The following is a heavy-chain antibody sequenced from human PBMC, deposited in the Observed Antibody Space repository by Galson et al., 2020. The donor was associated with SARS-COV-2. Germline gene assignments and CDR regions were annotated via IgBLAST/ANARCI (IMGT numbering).Heavy chain of an antibody. CDR2: IRYDGSNK. D-gene: IGHD2-21*02. J-gene: IGHJ4*01. V-gene: IGHV3-30*02. CDR3: AKGGIVVVTPYFDY. CDR1: GFTFSSYG. Sequence: GGSLRLSCAASGFTFSSYGMHWVRQAPGKGLEWVAFIRYDGSNKYYADSVKGRFTISRDNSKNTLYLQMNSLRAEDTAVYYCAKGGIVVVTPYFDYWGHGTLVTVSS.